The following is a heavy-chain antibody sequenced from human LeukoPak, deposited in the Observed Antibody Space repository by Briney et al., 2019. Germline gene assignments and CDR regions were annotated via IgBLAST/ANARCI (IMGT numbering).Heavy chain of an antibody. V-gene: IGHV1-2*02. CDR3: ARDDLYGSGSYYKD. CDR2: IDPHSGGT. D-gene: IGHD3-10*01. Sequence: ASVKVSCKTSGYTFTGYYIHWVRQAPGQGLEWMGWIDPHSGGTNYAQKFQGRVTMTRDTSITTAYMELRSLRSDDTAVYYCARDDLYGSGSYYKDWGQGTLVTVSS. CDR1: GYTFTGYY. J-gene: IGHJ4*02.